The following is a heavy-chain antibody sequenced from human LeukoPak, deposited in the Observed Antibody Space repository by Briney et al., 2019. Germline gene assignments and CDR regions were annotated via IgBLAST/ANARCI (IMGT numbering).Heavy chain of an antibody. D-gene: IGHD5-18*01. CDR2: IYTSGST. J-gene: IGHJ4*02. Sequence: SETLSLTSTVSGGSISSYYWSCIRQRAGKGLEWIGRIYTSGSTNYNPSLKSRVTMSVDTSKNQFSLKLSSVTAADTAVYYCASEGRYSYGFDYWGQGTLVTVSS. CDR3: ASEGRYSYGFDY. V-gene: IGHV4-4*07. CDR1: GGSISSYY.